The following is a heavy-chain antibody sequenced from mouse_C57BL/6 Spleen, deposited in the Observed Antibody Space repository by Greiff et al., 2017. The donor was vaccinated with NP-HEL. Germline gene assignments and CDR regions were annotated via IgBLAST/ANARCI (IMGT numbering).Heavy chain of an antibody. J-gene: IGHJ4*01. CDR2: IYRGDGDT. Sequence: VQLQQSGPELVKPGASVKISCKASGYAFSSSWMNWVKQRPGKGLEWIGRIYRGDGDTNYNGKFKGKATLTADKSSSTAYMQLSSLTSEDSAVYFCAREGPMDYWGQGTSVTVSS. CDR3: AREGPMDY. CDR1: GYAFSSSW. V-gene: IGHV1-82*01.